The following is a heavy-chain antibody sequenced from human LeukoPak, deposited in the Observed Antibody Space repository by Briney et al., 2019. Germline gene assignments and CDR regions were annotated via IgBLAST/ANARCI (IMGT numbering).Heavy chain of an antibody. J-gene: IGHJ4*02. V-gene: IGHV4-38-2*02. D-gene: IGHD3-16*02. CDR3: ARAQLAWGDYDYVWGSYRYVGQFDY. Sequence: SETLSLTCTVSGYSISSGYYWGWIRQPPGKGLEWIGSIYHNGSTYYNPSLKGRVTISVDTSKNQFSLKLSSVTAADTAVYYCARAQLAWGDYDYVWGSYRYVGQFDYWGQGTLVTVSS. CDR1: GYSISSGYY. CDR2: IYHNGST.